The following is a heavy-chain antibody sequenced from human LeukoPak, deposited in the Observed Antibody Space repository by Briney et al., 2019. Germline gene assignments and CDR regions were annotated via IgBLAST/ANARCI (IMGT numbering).Heavy chain of an antibody. D-gene: IGHD2-2*01. Sequence: SETLSLTCNVSGVSVSYARYYWTWIRQHPGKGPEWIGYKYYSGSAKYNPSLKSRLTISIDTSKNQFSLQLSTVPAADTVTYYWSPPYCSGISCLDVFNMWGQGTRVTVSS. J-gene: IGHJ3*02. V-gene: IGHV4-31*03. CDR3: SPPYCSGISCLDVFNM. CDR1: GVSVSYARYY. CDR2: KYYSGSA.